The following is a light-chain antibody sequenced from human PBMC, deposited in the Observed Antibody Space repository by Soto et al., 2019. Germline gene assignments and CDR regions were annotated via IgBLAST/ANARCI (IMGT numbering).Light chain of an antibody. CDR3: VSFTSSSSYV. J-gene: IGLJ1*01. V-gene: IGLV2-14*03. CDR1: SSDVGAYNY. CDR2: HVS. Sequence: QSALTQPASVSWSPGQSITISCTGTSSDVGAYNYVSWYQQHPGRAPQLIIYHVSNRPSGVSNRFSGSKSDNTASLTISGLQAEDEADYYCVSFTSSSSYVFGPGTKVTVL.